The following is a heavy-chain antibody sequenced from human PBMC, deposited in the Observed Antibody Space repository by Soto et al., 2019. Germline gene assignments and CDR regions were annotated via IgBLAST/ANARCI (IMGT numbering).Heavy chain of an antibody. Sequence: GGTLRLSCAASGFTFSSNAMSWVRQAPGSGLEWVSAISGSGGSTYYADSVKGRFTISRDNSKNTLYLQMNSLRAEDTAVYYCAKAVDYYDSSGPHAFDIWGQGTMVTVSS. J-gene: IGHJ3*02. CDR3: AKAVDYYDSSGPHAFDI. D-gene: IGHD3-22*01. CDR2: ISGSGGST. CDR1: GFTFSSNA. V-gene: IGHV3-23*01.